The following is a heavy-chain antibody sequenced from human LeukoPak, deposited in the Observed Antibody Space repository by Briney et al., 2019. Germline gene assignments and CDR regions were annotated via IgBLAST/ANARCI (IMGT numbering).Heavy chain of an antibody. D-gene: IGHD6-19*01. J-gene: IGHJ4*02. CDR1: GFTFSSYSSYW. V-gene: IGHV3-7*01. CDR2: IKEDGSEK. CDR3: ARGGGSGWPFGY. Sequence: GGSLRLSCAASGFTFSSYSSYWMSWVRQAPGKGLEWVANIKEDGSEKYYVDSVKGRFTISRDNAKNSVHLQMNSLRAEDTAVYYCARGGGSGWPFGYWGQGTLVTVSS.